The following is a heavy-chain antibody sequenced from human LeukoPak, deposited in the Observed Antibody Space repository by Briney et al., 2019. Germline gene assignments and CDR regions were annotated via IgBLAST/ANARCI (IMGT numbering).Heavy chain of an antibody. CDR3: VRSGGYYDGMDV. Sequence: SETLSLTCTVSGGSISSYYWSWIRQPPGKGLEWIGYIYYSGSTNYNPSLKSRVAISVDASKNQFSLKLSSVTAADTAVYYCVRSGGYYDGMDVWGQGTTVTVSS. J-gene: IGHJ6*02. V-gene: IGHV4-59*01. CDR2: IYYSGST. CDR1: GGSISSYY. D-gene: IGHD1-26*01.